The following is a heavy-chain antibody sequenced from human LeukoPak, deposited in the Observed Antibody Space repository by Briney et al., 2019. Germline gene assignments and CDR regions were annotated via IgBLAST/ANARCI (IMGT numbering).Heavy chain of an antibody. CDR3: AKDRGDEDGPIDI. J-gene: IGHJ3*02. CDR1: GFTLDDYA. D-gene: IGHD3-10*01. Sequence: GGSLRLFCAASGFTLDDYAMHWVRQPPGKGLEWVSILSEYGGNTYYADSVKGRFTISRDNSKNSLYLQMNSLRTEDTALYYCAKDRGDEDGPIDIWGQGTMVTVSS. V-gene: IGHV3-43*02. CDR2: LSEYGGNT.